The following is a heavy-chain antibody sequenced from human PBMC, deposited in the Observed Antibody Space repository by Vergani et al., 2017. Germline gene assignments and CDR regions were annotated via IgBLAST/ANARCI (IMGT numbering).Heavy chain of an antibody. CDR3: AKQYFVSGNYLFDY. Sequence: EVQLLESGGGLVQPGGSLRLTCAASEFTFSNYAMNWVRQAPGKGLEWVSGISGSGVSAYYTDSVKGLFTISRDNSKNMLFLQMNNLRNEDTAIYYCAKQYFVSGNYLFDYWGQGTLVTVSS. CDR1: EFTFSNYA. CDR2: ISGSGVSA. D-gene: IGHD3-10*01. J-gene: IGHJ4*02. V-gene: IGHV3-23*01.